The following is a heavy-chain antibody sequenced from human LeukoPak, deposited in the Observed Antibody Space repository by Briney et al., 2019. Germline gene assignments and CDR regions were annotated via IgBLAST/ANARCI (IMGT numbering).Heavy chain of an antibody. V-gene: IGHV3-23*01. CDR3: AKDPVTMIVVVIPYYFDY. J-gene: IGHJ4*02. D-gene: IGHD3-22*01. CDR1: GFTFSSYA. CDR2: ISGSGGST. Sequence: PGGSLRLSCAASGFTFSSYAMSWVRQAPGKGLEWVSAISGSGGSTYYADSVKGRFTISRDNSKNTLYLQMNSLRAEDTAVYYFAKDPVTMIVVVIPYYFDYLGQGTLVTVSS.